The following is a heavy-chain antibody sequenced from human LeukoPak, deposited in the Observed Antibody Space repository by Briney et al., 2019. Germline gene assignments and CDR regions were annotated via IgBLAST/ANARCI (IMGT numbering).Heavy chain of an antibody. J-gene: IGHJ3*02. Sequence: PGGSLRLSCAASGLTFSMPAMDWVRQAPGKGLEWVAFIQNDGNSKNYADSVKGRFTISRDNAKNSLYLQMNSLRAEDTALYYCARDRDSSGYSNDAFDIWGQGTMVTVSS. CDR1: GLTFSMPA. D-gene: IGHD3-22*01. V-gene: IGHV3-30*02. CDR2: IQNDGNSK. CDR3: ARDRDSSGYSNDAFDI.